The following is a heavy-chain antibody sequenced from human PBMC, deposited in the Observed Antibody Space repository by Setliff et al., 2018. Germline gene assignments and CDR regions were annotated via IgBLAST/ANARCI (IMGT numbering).Heavy chain of an antibody. CDR1: GYRFTTYW. J-gene: IGHJ3*02. CDR2: IYPADSDP. Sequence: PGESLTISCKGSGYRFTTYWIGWVRQMPGKGLELMGIIYPADSDPRYSPSFQGQVTISVDKSISTVYLHWSSLKASDTAMYYCARGPLDDAFDIWGQGTMVTVSS. V-gene: IGHV5-51*01. CDR3: ARGPLDDAFDI.